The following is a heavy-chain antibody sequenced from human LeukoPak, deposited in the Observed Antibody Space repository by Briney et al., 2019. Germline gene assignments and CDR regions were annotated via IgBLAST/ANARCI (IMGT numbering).Heavy chain of an antibody. CDR2: ISAYNGNT. V-gene: IGHV1-18*01. CDR3: ARVSDCCWYSSGWSAYYYGMDV. Sequence: ASVKLSCKASGYTFTSYGISWVRQAPGQGLEWMGWISAYNGNTNYAQKLQGRVTMTTDTSTSTAYMELRSLRSDDTAVYYCARVSDCCWYSSGWSAYYYGMDVWGQGTTVTVSS. D-gene: IGHD6-19*01. J-gene: IGHJ6*02. CDR1: GYTFTSYG.